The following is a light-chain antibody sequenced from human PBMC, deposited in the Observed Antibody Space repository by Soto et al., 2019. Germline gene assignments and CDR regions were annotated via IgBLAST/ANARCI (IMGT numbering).Light chain of an antibody. CDR3: QHYGRSPTWT. J-gene: IGKJ1*01. V-gene: IGKV3-20*01. CDR2: AAS. Sequence: EIGMTQSPATLSVSPGERATLSCRASQSVSSNLAWYQQKPGQAPRLLIYAASSRATGIPDRFSGSGSGTDFTLTISRLEPEDFAVYYCQHYGRSPTWTFGQGTKVDIK. CDR1: QSVSSN.